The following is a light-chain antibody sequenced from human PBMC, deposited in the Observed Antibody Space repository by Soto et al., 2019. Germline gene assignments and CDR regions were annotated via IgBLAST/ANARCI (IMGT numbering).Light chain of an antibody. CDR1: QNINTY. Sequence: DIQMTQSPSSLSASVGDRVTITCQASQNINTYLNWYQQRPGQAPKLLIYDASILEPGVTSRFSGSGAGTEFTFSIHSLQPEDIATYYCQKYDDPALTFGGGTPVE. J-gene: IGKJ4*01. V-gene: IGKV1-33*01. CDR2: DAS. CDR3: QKYDDPALT.